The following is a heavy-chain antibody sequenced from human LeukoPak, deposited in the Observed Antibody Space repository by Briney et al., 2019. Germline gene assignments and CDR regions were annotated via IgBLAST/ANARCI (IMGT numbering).Heavy chain of an antibody. D-gene: IGHD3-10*01. CDR2: LNNDGRST. CDR1: GFTFGNYW. J-gene: IGHJ4*02. V-gene: IGHV3-74*01. Sequence: GGFLRLSCAASGFTFGNYWMHWVRQAPGKGLVWVSGLNNDGRSTTYADSVKGRFTISRDNAKNTLYLQMNSLGVEDTAVYYCARSNWGVDYWGQGTLVTVSS. CDR3: ARSNWGVDY.